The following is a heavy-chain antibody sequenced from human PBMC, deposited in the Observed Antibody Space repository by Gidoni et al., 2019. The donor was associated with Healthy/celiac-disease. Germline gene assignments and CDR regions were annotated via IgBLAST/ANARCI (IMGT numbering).Heavy chain of an antibody. J-gene: IGHJ4*02. V-gene: IGHV3-33*01. CDR3: ARSKGIAAAGWIDY. D-gene: IGHD6-13*01. Sequence: QVQLVESGGGVVQPGRTLRLSCAATGFTVSSYGMHWVRQAPGKGLEWVAVIVYDGSNKYYADAVKGRFTISSDNSKNTLYLQMNSLRAEDTAVYYCARSKGIAAAGWIDYWGQGTLVTVSS. CDR1: GFTVSSYG. CDR2: IVYDGSNK.